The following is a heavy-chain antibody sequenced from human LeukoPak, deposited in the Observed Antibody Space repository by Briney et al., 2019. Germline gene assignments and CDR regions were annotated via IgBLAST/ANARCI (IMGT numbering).Heavy chain of an antibody. CDR1: GFTFSSYW. J-gene: IGHJ6*03. D-gene: IGHD2-2*01. CDR2: IKQDGSEK. Sequence: GGSLRLSFAASGFTFSSYWMSWVRQAPGKGLEWVANIKQDGSEKYYVDSVKGRFTISRDNAKNSLYLQMNSLRAEDTAVYYCARQDIVVVPGDYYYYYMDVWGKGTTVTVSS. CDR3: ARQDIVVVPGDYYYYYMDV. V-gene: IGHV3-7*01.